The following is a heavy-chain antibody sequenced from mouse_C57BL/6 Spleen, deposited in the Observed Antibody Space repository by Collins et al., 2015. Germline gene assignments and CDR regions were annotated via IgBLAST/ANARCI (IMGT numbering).Heavy chain of an antibody. D-gene: IGHD2-14*01. J-gene: IGHJ3*01. CDR2: IYPGNGDT. CDR1: GYAFSNYW. Sequence: QVQLQQSGAELVKPGASVKISCKASGYAFSNYWMNWVKQRPGKGLEWIGQIYPGNGDTNYNEKFKGKATLTADKSSSTAYMQLSSLTSEDSAVYFCARSGTPWFAYWGQGTLVTVSA. CDR3: ARSGTPWFAY. V-gene: IGHV1-80*01.